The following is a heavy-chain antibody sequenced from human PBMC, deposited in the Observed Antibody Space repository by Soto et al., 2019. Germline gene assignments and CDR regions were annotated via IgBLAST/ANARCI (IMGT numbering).Heavy chain of an antibody. CDR2: ISAYNGNT. CDR1: GYTFTSYG. CDR3: ARNIGIAVVGPGYYSWFDP. D-gene: IGHD6-13*01. Sequence: QVQLVQSGAEVKKPGASVKVSCKASGYTFTSYGISWVRQAPGQGLEWMGWISAYNGNTNYAQKLQGRVTMTTDTSTSTAYMELRSLRSDDTAVYYCARNIGIAVVGPGYYSWFDPWGQGTLVTVSS. J-gene: IGHJ5*02. V-gene: IGHV1-18*04.